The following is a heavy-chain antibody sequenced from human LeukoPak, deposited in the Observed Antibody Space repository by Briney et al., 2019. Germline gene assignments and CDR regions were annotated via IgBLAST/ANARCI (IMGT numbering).Heavy chain of an antibody. CDR3: ANHFACGATTCPSFDH. CDR2: ISDTGYYI. V-gene: IGHV3-21*01. J-gene: IGHJ4*02. D-gene: IGHD2-21*01. CDR1: GFTFSRYS. Sequence: GGSLRLSCAASGFTFSRYSMNWVRQAPGKGLEWVSSISDTGYYIYYADSVKGRFTISRDNAKISLSLQMNNLRADDTGIYYCANHFACGATTCPSFDHWGQGTLVTVSS.